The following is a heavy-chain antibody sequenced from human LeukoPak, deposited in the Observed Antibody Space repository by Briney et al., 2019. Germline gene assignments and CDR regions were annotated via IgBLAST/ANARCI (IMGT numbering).Heavy chain of an antibody. CDR2: IYYSGST. CDR1: SGSISSGDYY. J-gene: IGHJ4*02. V-gene: IGHV4-30-4*08. Sequence: SQTLSLTCTVSSGSISSGDYYWSWIRQPPGKGLEWIGYIYYSGSTYYNPSLKSRVTISVDTSKNQFSLHRRPVTDADTAVYYCARVGKYCGGDCYSVKYWGQGTLVTVSS. D-gene: IGHD2-21*01. CDR3: ARVGKYCGGDCYSVKY.